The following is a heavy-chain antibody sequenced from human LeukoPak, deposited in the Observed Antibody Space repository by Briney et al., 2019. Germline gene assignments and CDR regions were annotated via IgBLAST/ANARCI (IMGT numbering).Heavy chain of an antibody. J-gene: IGHJ4*02. CDR1: GFTFSNSA. D-gene: IGHD4-23*01. V-gene: IGHV3-73*01. Sequence: GGSRTLSWAASGFTFSNSAIHWVRQASGNGLEWVGRIGRKANSYATAYAASVKGRFTISRDDSKNTAHLQMTSLKTEDTAVYYCTSLRRWDYWGQGTLVTVSS. CDR3: TSLRRWDY. CDR2: IGRKANSYAT.